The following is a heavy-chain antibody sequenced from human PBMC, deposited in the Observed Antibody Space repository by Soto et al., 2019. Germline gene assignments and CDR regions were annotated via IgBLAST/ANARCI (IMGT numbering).Heavy chain of an antibody. CDR1: GASITSSY. D-gene: IGHD4-17*01. J-gene: IGHJ4*02. Sequence: PSETLSLTFNVSGASITSSYWSWIRQPPGKGLEWIAYIHHRGTTNYNPSLQSRVTTSVDTSKNQVSLKMSSVTAADTATYFCARTPYRLALGTVLCYSDEWGTGTMVTVSS. CDR2: IHHRGTT. CDR3: ARTPYRLALGTVLCYSDE. V-gene: IGHV4-59*01.